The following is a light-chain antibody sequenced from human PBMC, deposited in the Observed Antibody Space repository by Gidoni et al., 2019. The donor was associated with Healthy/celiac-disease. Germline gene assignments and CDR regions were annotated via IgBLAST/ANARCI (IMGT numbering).Light chain of an antibody. Sequence: SYVLTQPPSVSVAPGQTARITCGRNNIGSKSVHWYQQKPGQAPVLVVYDDSDRRSGIPERFSGSNSGNTATLTISRVEAGDEADYYCQVWDSSSDHYVFGTGTKVTVL. CDR2: DDS. CDR1: NIGSKS. J-gene: IGLJ1*01. V-gene: IGLV3-21*02. CDR3: QVWDSSSDHYV.